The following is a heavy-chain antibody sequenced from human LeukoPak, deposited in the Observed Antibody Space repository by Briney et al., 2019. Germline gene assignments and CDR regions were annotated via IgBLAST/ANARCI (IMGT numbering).Heavy chain of an antibody. D-gene: IGHD3-16*01. V-gene: IGHV3-7*04. J-gene: IGHJ4*02. CDR2: IKQDGTEK. CDR3: ARGGWGRYFDY. CDR1: GFTFTTYW. Sequence: PGGSLRLSCVASGFTFTTYWMAWVRQAPGKGLEWVANIKQDGTEKYYVDSVEGRFTISRDNAKNSLFLQMSPLRGEDTAVYYCARGGWGRYFDYWGQGILVSVSS.